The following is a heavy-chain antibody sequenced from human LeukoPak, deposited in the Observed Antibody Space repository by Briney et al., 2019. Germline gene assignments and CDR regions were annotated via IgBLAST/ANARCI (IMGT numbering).Heavy chain of an antibody. CDR3: ARHYGP. J-gene: IGHJ5*02. Sequence: SETLSLTCTVSGVSISSYYWSWIRQPPGKGLEWIGYIYYSGSTNYNPSLKSRVTISVDTSKNQFSLKLSSVTAADTAVYYCARHYGPWGQGTLVTVSS. V-gene: IGHV4-59*01. CDR2: IYYSGST. CDR1: GVSISSYY. D-gene: IGHD3-16*01.